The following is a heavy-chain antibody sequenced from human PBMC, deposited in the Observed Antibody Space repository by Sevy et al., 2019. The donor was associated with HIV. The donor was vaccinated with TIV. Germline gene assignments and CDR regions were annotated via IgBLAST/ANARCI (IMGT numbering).Heavy chain of an antibody. CDR2: LYHSGSI. D-gene: IGHD2-21*01. CDR3: ARDSAVVPRALVY. CDR1: GDSISSYF. J-gene: IGHJ4*02. V-gene: IGHV4-59*01. Sequence: SETLSLTCNVSGDSISSYFWSWFRQPPGKGLEWIGYLYHSGSIEYNPSLRSRVTISVDTSKKHFSMKLRSVTAADTAMYYCARDSAVVPRALVYWGQGTLVTVSS.